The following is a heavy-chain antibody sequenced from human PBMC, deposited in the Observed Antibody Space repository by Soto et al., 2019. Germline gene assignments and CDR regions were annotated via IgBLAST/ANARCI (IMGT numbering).Heavy chain of an antibody. CDR1: GFSLSTSGVG. J-gene: IGHJ4*02. Sequence: QITLKESGPTLVKPTQTLTLTCTFSGFSLSTSGVGVGWIRQPPGKALEWLALIYWNDDKRYSPSLKSRLTIGKDTSKNQVVLNMTNMDPVDTATYFCARRPRYSNYVDYWGQGTLVTVSS. CDR2: IYWNDDK. D-gene: IGHD4-4*01. CDR3: ARRPRYSNYVDY. V-gene: IGHV2-5*01.